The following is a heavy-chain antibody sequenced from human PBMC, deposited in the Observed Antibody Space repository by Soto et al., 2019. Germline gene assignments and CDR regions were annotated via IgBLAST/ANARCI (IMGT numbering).Heavy chain of an antibody. CDR2: ISYDGSNK. V-gene: IGHV3-30*18. CDR3: AKVSDAFDI. J-gene: IGHJ3*02. CDR1: GFTCSSYG. Sequence: GGSLRLSCAASGFTCSSYGMHWVRQAPGKGLEWVAVISYDGSNKYYADSVKGRFTISRDNSKNTLYLQMNSLRAEDTAVYYCAKVSDAFDIWGQGTMVTVSS.